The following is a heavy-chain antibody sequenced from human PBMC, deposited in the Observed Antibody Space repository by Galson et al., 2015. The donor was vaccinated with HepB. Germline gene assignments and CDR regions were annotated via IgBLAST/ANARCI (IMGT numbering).Heavy chain of an antibody. D-gene: IGHD6-19*01. CDR3: ARLTDDSSGWLTNLDY. CDR1: GYSFTSYW. V-gene: IGHV5-51*01. Sequence: QSGAEMKKPGESLKISCKGSGYSFTSYWIGWVRQMPGKGLEWMGIIYPGDSDTRYSPSFQGQVTISADKSISTAYLQWSSLKASDTAMYYCARLTDDSSGWLTNLDYWGQGTLVTVSS. J-gene: IGHJ4*02. CDR2: IYPGDSDT.